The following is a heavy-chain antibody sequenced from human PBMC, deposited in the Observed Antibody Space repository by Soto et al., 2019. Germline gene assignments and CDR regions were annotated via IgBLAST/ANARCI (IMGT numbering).Heavy chain of an antibody. D-gene: IGHD2-15*01. J-gene: IGHJ6*02. CDR3: ARGEVARDYYYYGMDV. V-gene: IGHV3-30-3*01. CDR2: TSFDGSNK. CDR1: GFTFSSYA. Sequence: GGSLRLSCAASGFTFSSYAMHWVRQAPGKGLEWVTLTSFDGSNKYYADSVKGRFTISRDNSKNTLYLQMNSLRAEDTAVYYCARGEVARDYYYYGMDVWGQGTTVTSP.